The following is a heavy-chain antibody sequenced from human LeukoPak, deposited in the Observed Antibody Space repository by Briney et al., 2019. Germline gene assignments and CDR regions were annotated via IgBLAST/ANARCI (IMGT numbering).Heavy chain of an antibody. J-gene: IGHJ4*02. CDR1: GGSFSGYY. CDR2: INHSGST. Sequence: SETLSLTCAVYGGSFSGYYWSWIRQPPGKGLEWIGEINHSGSTNYNPSLKSRVTISVDTSKNQFSLKLSSVTAADTAVYYCARGIGRDYFDYWGQGTLVTVSS. D-gene: IGHD2-15*01. CDR3: ARGIGRDYFDY. V-gene: IGHV4-34*01.